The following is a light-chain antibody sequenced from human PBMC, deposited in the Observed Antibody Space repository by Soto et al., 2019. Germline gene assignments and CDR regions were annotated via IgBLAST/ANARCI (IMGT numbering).Light chain of an antibody. CDR3: VAWDDSLNGAV. CDR2: SNS. CDR1: SFNIGSNT. J-gene: IGLJ7*01. Sequence: QSVLTQPPSASGTPGQRVTISCSGTSFNIGSNTVNWYQQLPGTAPKLLMYSNSQRPSGVPDRFSGSKSGTSASLAISGLQSEDEADYYCVAWDDSLNGAVFGGGTQLTVL. V-gene: IGLV1-44*01.